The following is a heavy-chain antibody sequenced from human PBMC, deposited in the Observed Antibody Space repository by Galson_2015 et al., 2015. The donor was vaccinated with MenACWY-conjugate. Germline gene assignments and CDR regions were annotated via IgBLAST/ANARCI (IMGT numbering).Heavy chain of an antibody. V-gene: IGHV3-74*01. CDR2: INGAGTDT. D-gene: IGHD2-15*01. CDR1: GFTFSSYW. Sequence: SLRLSCAASGFTFSSYWMHWVRQAPGKGLVWASRINGAGTDTSYADSVKGRSTISRDNAKNTLYLQMNSLRDDDTAVYYCVRSVVAAYGYFDYWGQGTLVTVSS. J-gene: IGHJ4*02. CDR3: VRSVVAAYGYFDY.